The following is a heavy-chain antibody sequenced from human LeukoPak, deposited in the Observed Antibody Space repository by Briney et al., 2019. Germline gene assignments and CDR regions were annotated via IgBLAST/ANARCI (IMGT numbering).Heavy chain of an antibody. D-gene: IGHD1-26*01. V-gene: IGHV4-59*01. CDR2: FYYSGST. J-gene: IGHJ3*02. CDR1: GGSLTGYF. Sequence: KASETLSLTCAVSGGSLTGYFWTWIRQPPGKGLEWIGHFYYSGSTYYNPSLESRVSISIDTSKTQFSLELNSVTGADTAVYYCARGFSGTYYTDGFDIWGQGTIVTVSS. CDR3: ARGFSGTYYTDGFDI.